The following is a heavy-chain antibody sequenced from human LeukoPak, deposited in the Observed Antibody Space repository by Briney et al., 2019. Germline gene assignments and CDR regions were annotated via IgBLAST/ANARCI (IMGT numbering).Heavy chain of an antibody. J-gene: IGHJ1*01. Sequence: ASVKVSCKASGYTFTGYYIHWVRQAPGQGLEWMGWINPNSGGTNYAQKFQGKVTMTRDTSISTAYMELSRLKSDDTAVYYCARGSFSADAPLVLDYFHHWGQGTLVTVSS. CDR1: GYTFTGYY. CDR3: ARGSFSADAPLVLDYFHH. CDR2: INPNSGGT. D-gene: IGHD5-18*01. V-gene: IGHV1-2*02.